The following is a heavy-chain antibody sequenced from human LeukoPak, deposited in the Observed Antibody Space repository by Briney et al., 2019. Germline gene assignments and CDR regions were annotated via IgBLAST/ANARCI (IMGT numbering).Heavy chain of an antibody. Sequence: SETLSLTCAVYGGSFSGYYWSWIRQPPGKGLEWIGEINHSGSTNYNPSLKSRVTISVDTSKNQFSLKLSSVTAADTAAYYCARERRWAAAGIPNYYMDVWGKGTTVTVSS. J-gene: IGHJ6*03. CDR2: INHSGST. D-gene: IGHD6-13*01. CDR3: ARERRWAAAGIPNYYMDV. CDR1: GGSFSGYY. V-gene: IGHV4-34*01.